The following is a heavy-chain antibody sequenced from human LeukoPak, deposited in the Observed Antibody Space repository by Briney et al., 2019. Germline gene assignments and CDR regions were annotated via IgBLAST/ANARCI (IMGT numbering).Heavy chain of an antibody. J-gene: IGHJ4*02. CDR3: ARDQGTALRFDY. D-gene: IGHD3-3*01. V-gene: IGHV1-46*03. CDR1: GYTFTSYY. CDR2: INPSGGST. Sequence: ASVKVSCKASGYTFTSYYMHWVRQAPGQGLEWMGIINPSGGSTSYAQKFQGRVTMTRDTSTSTVYMELSSLISEDTAVYYCARDQGTALRFDYWGQGTLVSVSS.